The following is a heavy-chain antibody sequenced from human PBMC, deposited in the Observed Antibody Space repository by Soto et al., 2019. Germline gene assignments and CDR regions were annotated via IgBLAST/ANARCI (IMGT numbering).Heavy chain of an antibody. CDR2: INPSGGST. D-gene: IGHD4-17*01. V-gene: IGHV1-46*01. Sequence: QVQLVQSGAEVKKPGASVKDSCKASGYTFTSYYMHWVRQAPGQGLDWMGIINPSGGSTSYAQKFQRRVTMIRDTSTSTVYMELSSLRSEDTAVYYCARNYGGIRAKENWFDPWGQGTLVTVSS. CDR1: GYTFTSYY. J-gene: IGHJ5*02. CDR3: ARNYGGIRAKENWFDP.